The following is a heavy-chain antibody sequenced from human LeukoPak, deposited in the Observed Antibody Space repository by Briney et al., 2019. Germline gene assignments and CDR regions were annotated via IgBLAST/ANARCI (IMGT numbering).Heavy chain of an antibody. CDR1: GGSVSSDNW. Sequence: PSETLSLTCPVSGGSVSSDNWWSWVRQPPGKGLEWIGEIHHSGNTNYSPSLKSRVTISLDKSRNQFSLKPNSVTAADTAVYYCAKAGVWLPAVWGQGTLVTVSS. V-gene: IGHV4-4*02. CDR3: AKAGVWLPAV. CDR2: IHHSGNT. D-gene: IGHD3-9*01. J-gene: IGHJ4*02.